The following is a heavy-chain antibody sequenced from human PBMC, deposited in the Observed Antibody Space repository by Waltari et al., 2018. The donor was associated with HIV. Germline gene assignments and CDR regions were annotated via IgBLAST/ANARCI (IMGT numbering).Heavy chain of an antibody. V-gene: IGHV1-24*01. CDR3: ATTRQWLVHSGLDV. J-gene: IGHJ6*02. Sequence: QVQLVQSGAEVKKPGASVKVSCKVSGYILTELSIHWVRQAPGEVLEWMGDCEPEDRKTIYAQKFQGRVTMTEDTATDTTYMVLSSLRSEDTAVYYWATTRQWLVHSGLDVWGQGTTVTVSS. CDR1: GYILTELS. D-gene: IGHD6-19*01. CDR2: CEPEDRKT.